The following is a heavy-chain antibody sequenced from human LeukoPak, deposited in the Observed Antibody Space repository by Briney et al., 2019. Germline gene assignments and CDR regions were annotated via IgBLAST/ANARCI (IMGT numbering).Heavy chain of an antibody. D-gene: IGHD6-13*01. Sequence: VKVSCKASGGTFSSYAISWVRQAPGQGLEWMGWITPYNGNTNYAHNLRDRVTMTTDTSTTTAYLELRSLTSDDTAIYYCAREAAAGVYFEYWGQGTLVTVSS. V-gene: IGHV1-18*01. J-gene: IGHJ4*02. CDR1: GGTFSSYA. CDR3: AREAAAGVYFEY. CDR2: ITPYNGNT.